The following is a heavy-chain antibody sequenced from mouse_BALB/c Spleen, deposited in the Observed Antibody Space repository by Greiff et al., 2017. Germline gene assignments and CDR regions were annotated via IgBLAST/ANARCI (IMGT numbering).Heavy chain of an antibody. CDR3: ARRDYRYDGGYFDY. D-gene: IGHD2-14*01. Sequence: QVQLQQSGAELMKPGASVKISCKATGYTFSSYWIEWVKQRPGHGLEWIGEILPGSGSTNYNEKFKGRATFTADTSSNTAYMQLSSLTSEDSAVYYCARRDYRYDGGYFDYWGQGTTLTVSS. CDR2: ILPGSGST. J-gene: IGHJ2*01. CDR1: GYTFSSYW. V-gene: IGHV1-9*01.